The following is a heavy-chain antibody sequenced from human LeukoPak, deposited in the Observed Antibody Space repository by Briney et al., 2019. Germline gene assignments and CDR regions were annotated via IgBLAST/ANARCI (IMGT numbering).Heavy chain of an antibody. CDR2: IKQDGSEK. V-gene: IGHV3-7*03. CDR3: ARGGDIVVVVAADTEYYFDY. Sequence: GGSLRLSCAASGFTFSSYRMSWVRQAPGKGLEWVANIKQDGSEKYYVDSVKGRFTISRDNAKNSLYLQMNSLRAEDTAVYYCARGGDIVVVVAADTEYYFDYWGQGTLVTVSS. D-gene: IGHD2-15*01. J-gene: IGHJ4*02. CDR1: GFTFSSYR.